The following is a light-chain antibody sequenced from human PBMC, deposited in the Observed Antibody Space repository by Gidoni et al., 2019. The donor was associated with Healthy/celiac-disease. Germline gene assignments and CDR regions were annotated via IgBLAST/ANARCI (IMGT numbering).Light chain of an antibody. CDR3: QQYGSSLWT. V-gene: IGKV3-20*01. CDR1: QSVSSSY. CDR2: GAA. Sequence: EIVLTQSPGTLSLSPGEGATLSCRASQSVSSSYLAWYQQKPGQAPRLLIYGAASRATGIPDRFSGSGSGTDFTLTISRLEPEDFAVYYCQQYGSSLWTFGQXTKVEIK. J-gene: IGKJ1*01.